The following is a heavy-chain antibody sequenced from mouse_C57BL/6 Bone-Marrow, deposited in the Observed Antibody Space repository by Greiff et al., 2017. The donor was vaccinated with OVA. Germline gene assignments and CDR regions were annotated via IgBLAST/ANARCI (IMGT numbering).Heavy chain of an antibody. J-gene: IGHJ1*03. CDR3: ARDQCTTVVKDLYWYFDV. CDR2: INYDGSST. CDR1: GFTFSDYY. V-gene: IGHV5-16*01. Sequence: EVQLVESEGGLVQPGSSMKLSCTASGFTFSDYYMAWVRQVPEKGLEWVANINYDGSSTYYLDSLKSRFIISRDNAKNILYLQMSSLKSEDTATYYCARDQCTTVVKDLYWYFDVWGTGTTVTVSS. D-gene: IGHD1-1*01.